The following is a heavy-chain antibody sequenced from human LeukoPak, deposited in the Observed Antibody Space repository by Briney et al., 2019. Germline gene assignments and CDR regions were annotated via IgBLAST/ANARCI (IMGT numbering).Heavy chain of an antibody. D-gene: IGHD6-19*01. CDR3: TARGIAVAGGVQH. CDR2: IRSQANSYAT. Sequence: AGGSLRLPCAASGFSFSGSAMHWVRQASGKGLEWVGRIRSQANSYATAYAASVRGRFTISRDDSKDTAYLQMNSLETEDTAVYYCTARGIAVAGGVQHWGQGTLVTVSS. J-gene: IGHJ1*01. CDR1: GFSFSGSA. V-gene: IGHV3-73*01.